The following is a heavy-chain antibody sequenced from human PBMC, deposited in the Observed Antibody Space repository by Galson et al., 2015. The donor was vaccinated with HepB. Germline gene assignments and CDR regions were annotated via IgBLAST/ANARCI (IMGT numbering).Heavy chain of an antibody. J-gene: IGHJ3*02. Sequence: SVKVSCKASGYTFTRYLMHWMRQAPGQRLEWMGWIYAANGNTKYSQKFQGRVTFTWDTSASTAYMQLSSLASEDTAIYYCARDVQHAFDIWGQGTKVTVSS. CDR2: IYAANGNT. CDR3: ARDVQHAFDI. D-gene: IGHD1-1*01. V-gene: IGHV1-3*01. CDR1: GYTFTRYL.